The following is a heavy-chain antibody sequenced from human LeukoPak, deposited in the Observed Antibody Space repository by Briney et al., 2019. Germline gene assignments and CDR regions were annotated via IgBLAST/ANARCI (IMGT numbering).Heavy chain of an antibody. V-gene: IGHV3-7*01. CDR3: ARVGSHSGSLSLIKRNYYYYYYMDV. D-gene: IGHD3-10*01. CDR2: IKQDGSEK. Sequence: GGSLRLSCAASGFTFSSYWMSWVRQAPGRGLEWVANIKQDGSEKYYVDSVKGRFTISRDNAKNSLYLQMNSLRAEDTAVYYCARVGSHSGSLSLIKRNYYYYYYMDVWGKGTTVTVSS. J-gene: IGHJ6*03. CDR1: GFTFSSYW.